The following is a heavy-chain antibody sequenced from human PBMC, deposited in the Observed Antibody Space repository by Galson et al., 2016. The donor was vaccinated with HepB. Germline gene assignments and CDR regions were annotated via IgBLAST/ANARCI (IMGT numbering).Heavy chain of an antibody. CDR3: ARGPVVTYYSGPTWFDP. V-gene: IGHV3-53*01. Sequence: SLRLSCAVSGFGVGSTYMNWVRRAPGEGLEWASVIYSNGRTYYADSVRGRFTVSRDRSKNILYLQMNSLRVEDTAVDYCARGPVVTYYSGPTWFDPWGQGTLVTVSS. J-gene: IGHJ5*02. CDR1: GFGVGSTY. CDR2: IYSNGRT. D-gene: IGHD3-22*01.